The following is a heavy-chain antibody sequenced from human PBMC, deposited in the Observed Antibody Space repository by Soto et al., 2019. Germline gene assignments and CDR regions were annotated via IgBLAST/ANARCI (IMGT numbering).Heavy chain of an antibody. Sequence: QVQLVHSGAEVKKPGASLKVSCKASGYPFTRYGISWVRQAPGQGLEWMGWISAYNGNTNYAQKLQGRVTMTTDTPKSTAYMELRSLRSEDTAVYYCARVEQQLVRRSFDYWGQGTLVTVSS. J-gene: IGHJ4*02. CDR1: GYPFTRYG. V-gene: IGHV1-18*04. CDR3: ARVEQQLVRRSFDY. D-gene: IGHD6-13*01. CDR2: ISAYNGNT.